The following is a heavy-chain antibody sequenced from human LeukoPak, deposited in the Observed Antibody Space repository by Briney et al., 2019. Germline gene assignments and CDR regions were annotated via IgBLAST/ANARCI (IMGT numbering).Heavy chain of an antibody. D-gene: IGHD2-15*01. J-gene: IGHJ4*02. V-gene: IGHV4-39*01. CDR3: ASPEGLTSKLDY. Sequence: PAETLSLTCTVSGDSMSSRNYYWAWIRQPPGKGLEWIGSFYYTGSAYYNPSLKSRVTISIDMSKNQFSLKLSAVTAADTAVYYCASPEGLTSKLDYWGPGTLVTASS. CDR2: FYYTGSA. CDR1: GDSMSSRNYY.